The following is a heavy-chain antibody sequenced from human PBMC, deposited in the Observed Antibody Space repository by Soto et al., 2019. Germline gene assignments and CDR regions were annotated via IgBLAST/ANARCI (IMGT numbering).Heavy chain of an antibody. CDR2: IWYDGSNK. CDR3: ARSEQQLGFDY. D-gene: IGHD6-13*01. V-gene: IGHV3-33*01. Sequence: PGGSLRLSCAASGFTFSSYGMHWVRQAPGKGLEWVAVIWYDGSNKYYADSVKGRFTISRDNYKNTLYLQMNSLRAEDTAVYYCARSEQQLGFDYWGQGTLVTVSS. J-gene: IGHJ4*02. CDR1: GFTFSSYG.